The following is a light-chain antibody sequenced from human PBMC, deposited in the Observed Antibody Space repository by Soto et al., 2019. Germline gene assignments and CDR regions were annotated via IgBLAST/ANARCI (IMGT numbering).Light chain of an antibody. CDR2: QDN. Sequence: SSELTQPPSVSVSPGQTASITCSGDKLGHKYACWYQQRPGQSPVLVIHQDNKRPSGIPERFSGSNSGNTATLTISGTQAMDEADYYCQAWDSNTVIFGGGTKLTVL. V-gene: IGLV3-1*01. J-gene: IGLJ2*01. CDR1: KLGHKY. CDR3: QAWDSNTVI.